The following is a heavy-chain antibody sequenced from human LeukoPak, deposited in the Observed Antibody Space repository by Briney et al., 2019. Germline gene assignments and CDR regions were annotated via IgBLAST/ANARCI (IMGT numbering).Heavy chain of an antibody. Sequence: SVKVSCKASGGTFSSYATSWVRQAPGQGLEWMGRIIPILGIANYAQKFQGRVTITADKSTSTAYMELSSLRSEDTAVYYCAREGDILTGYPPYYFDYWGQGTLVTVSS. CDR3: AREGDILTGYPPYYFDY. J-gene: IGHJ4*02. D-gene: IGHD3-9*01. CDR1: GGTFSSYA. CDR2: IIPILGIA. V-gene: IGHV1-69*04.